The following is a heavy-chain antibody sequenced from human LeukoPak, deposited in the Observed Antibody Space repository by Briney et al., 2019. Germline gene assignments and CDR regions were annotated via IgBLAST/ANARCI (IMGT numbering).Heavy chain of an antibody. J-gene: IGHJ4*02. CDR1: GGSISSYY. Sequence: SETLSLTCTVSGGSISSYYWSWIRQPPGKGLEWIGYIYYSGGTNYNPSLKSRVTISVDTSKNQFSLKLSSVTAADTAVYYCARVPGTGLDYWGQGTLVTVSS. V-gene: IGHV4-59*08. D-gene: IGHD7-27*01. CDR2: IYYSGGT. CDR3: ARVPGTGLDY.